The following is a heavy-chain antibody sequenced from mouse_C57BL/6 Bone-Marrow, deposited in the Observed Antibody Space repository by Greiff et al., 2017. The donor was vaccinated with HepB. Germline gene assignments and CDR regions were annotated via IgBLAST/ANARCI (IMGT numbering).Heavy chain of an antibody. V-gene: IGHV1-81*01. Sequence: VNVVESGAELARPGASVKLSCKASGYTFTSYGISWVKQRTGQGLEWIGEIYPRSGNTYYNEKFKGKATLTADKSSSTAYMELRSLTSEDSAVYFCAPLLWYPMDYWGQGTSVTVSS. CDR2: IYPRSGNT. D-gene: IGHD2-1*01. CDR3: APLLWYPMDY. J-gene: IGHJ4*01. CDR1: GYTFTSYG.